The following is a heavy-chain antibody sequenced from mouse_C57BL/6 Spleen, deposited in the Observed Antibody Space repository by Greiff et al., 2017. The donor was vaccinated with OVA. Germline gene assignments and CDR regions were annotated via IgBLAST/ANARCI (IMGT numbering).Heavy chain of an antibody. CDR1: GYTFTDYN. V-gene: IGHV1-18*01. CDR3: ARRLGRLYYAMDY. D-gene: IGHD4-1*01. Sequence: VQLQQSGPELVKPGASVKIPCKASGYTFTDYNMDWVKQSHGKSLEWIGDINPNNGGTIYNQKFKGKATLTVDKSSSTAYMELRSLTAEDTAVYYCARRLGRLYYAMDYWGQGTSVTVSS. CDR2: INPNNGGT. J-gene: IGHJ4*01.